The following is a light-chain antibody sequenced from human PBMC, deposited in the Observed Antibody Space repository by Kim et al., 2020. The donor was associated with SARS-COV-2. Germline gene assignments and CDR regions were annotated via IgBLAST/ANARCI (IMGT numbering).Light chain of an antibody. V-gene: IGKV3-11*01. Sequence: LSPGEIATLSCRASQSVGSYLAWYQQKPGQAPRVLIYDASNRFTGIPARFSGSGSGTDFTLTISSLEPEDFAVYYCQQRNSWPRTFGQGTKVDIK. CDR1: QSVGSY. CDR2: DAS. J-gene: IGKJ1*01. CDR3: QQRNSWPRT.